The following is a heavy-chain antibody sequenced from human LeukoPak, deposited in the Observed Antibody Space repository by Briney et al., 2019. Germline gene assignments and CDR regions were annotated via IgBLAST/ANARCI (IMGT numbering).Heavy chain of an antibody. Sequence: SETLSLTCPVSGGSISSGGYYWSWIRQPPGKGLEWIGYIYHSGSTYYNPSLKSRVTISVDRSKNQFSLKLSSVTAADTAVYYCARAGDGSGSYYSSDFDYWGQGALVTVSS. CDR1: GGSISSGGYY. D-gene: IGHD3-10*01. J-gene: IGHJ4*02. CDR3: ARAGDGSGSYYSSDFDY. V-gene: IGHV4-30-2*01. CDR2: IYHSGST.